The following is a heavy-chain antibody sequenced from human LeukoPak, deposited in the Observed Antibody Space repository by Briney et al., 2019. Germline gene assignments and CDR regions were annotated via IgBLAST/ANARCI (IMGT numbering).Heavy chain of an antibody. Sequence: PGGSLRLSCAASGFALDDYGMSWVRQAPGKGLEWVSGINWNGGSTGYADSVKGRFTISRDNAKNSLYLQMNSLRAEDTALYYCARSDCSGGSCHKYYFDYWGQGTLVTVSS. J-gene: IGHJ4*02. CDR3: ARSDCSGGSCHKYYFDY. D-gene: IGHD2-15*01. CDR1: GFALDDYG. V-gene: IGHV3-20*04. CDR2: INWNGGST.